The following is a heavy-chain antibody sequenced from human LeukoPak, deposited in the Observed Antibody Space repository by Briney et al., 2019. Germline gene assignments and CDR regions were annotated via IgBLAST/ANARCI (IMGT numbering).Heavy chain of an antibody. J-gene: IGHJ3*02. CDR2: MYYSGST. V-gene: IGHV4-31*03. CDR1: GDSISSGGYY. D-gene: IGHD3-22*01. CDR3: ARQRKRMIVVVSRGGNAFDI. Sequence: SQTLSLTCTVSGDSISSGGYYWSWIRQHPGKGLEWIGYMYYSGSTYYNPSLKSRVTISVDTSKNQFSLKLSSVTAADTAVYYCARQRKRMIVVVSRGGNAFDIWGQGTMVTVSS.